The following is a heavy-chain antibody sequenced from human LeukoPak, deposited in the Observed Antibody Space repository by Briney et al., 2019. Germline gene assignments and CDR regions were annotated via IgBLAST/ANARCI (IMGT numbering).Heavy chain of an antibody. V-gene: IGHV3-30-3*01. D-gene: IGHD3-10*01. Sequence: GGSLRLSCAASGFTFSSYAMHWVRQAPGKGLEWVAVVSFDGDNKYYADSVKDRFTISRDNSQNTLYLQLNSLRAEDTAVYYCAKESHYGSGSYYFGYWGQGTLVTVSS. J-gene: IGHJ4*02. CDR2: VSFDGDNK. CDR3: AKESHYGSGSYYFGY. CDR1: GFTFSSYA.